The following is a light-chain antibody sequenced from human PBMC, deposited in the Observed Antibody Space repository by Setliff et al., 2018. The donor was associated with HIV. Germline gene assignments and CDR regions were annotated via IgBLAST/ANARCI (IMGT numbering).Light chain of an antibody. CDR1: SSDIGSWNF. Sequence: QSALTQPASVSGSPGQSITISCTGTSSDIGSWNFVSWYQQYPDKAPKVMIYEVSKRPSGVSNRFSGSKSGYTAFMTISGLQTEDEADYYCSSYATDRYLVKFGTGTKVTVL. V-gene: IGLV2-14*03. J-gene: IGLJ1*01. CDR2: EVS. CDR3: SSYATDRYLVK.